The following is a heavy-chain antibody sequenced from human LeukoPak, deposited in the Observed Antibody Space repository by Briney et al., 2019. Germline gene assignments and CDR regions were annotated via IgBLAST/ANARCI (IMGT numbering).Heavy chain of an antibody. V-gene: IGHV3-74*01. CDR3: ARRIQGMAPYYFDY. J-gene: IGHJ4*02. CDR1: GFTFSSYR. CDR2: INSDGGST. Sequence: GGSLRLSCTASGFTFSSYRMHWVRQAPGKGLVWASRINSDGGSTSYADSVKGRFTISRDNAKNTLYLQMNSLRAEDTAVYYCARRIQGMAPYYFDYWGQGTLVTVSS. D-gene: IGHD5-24*01.